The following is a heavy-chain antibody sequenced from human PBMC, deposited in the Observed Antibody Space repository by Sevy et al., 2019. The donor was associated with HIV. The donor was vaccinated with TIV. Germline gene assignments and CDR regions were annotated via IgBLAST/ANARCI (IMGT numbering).Heavy chain of an antibody. CDR3: ARTDCSGGSCYLAWFDP. Sequence: SETLSLTCTVPGGSISSGSYYWSWIRQPAGKGLEWIGRIYTSGSTNYNPSLKSRVTISVDTSKNQFSLKLSSVTAADTAVYYCARTDCSGGSCYLAWFDPWGQGTLVTVSS. D-gene: IGHD2-15*01. V-gene: IGHV4-61*02. J-gene: IGHJ5*02. CDR1: GGSISSGSYY. CDR2: IYTSGST.